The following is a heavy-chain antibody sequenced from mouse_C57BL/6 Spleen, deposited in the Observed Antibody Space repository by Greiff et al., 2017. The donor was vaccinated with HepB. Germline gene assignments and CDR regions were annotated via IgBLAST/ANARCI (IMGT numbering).Heavy chain of an antibody. D-gene: IGHD1-1*01. CDR2: IRLKSDNYAT. CDR3: TDGSSHNAMDY. Sequence: EVKVEESGGGLVQPGGSMKLSCVASGFTFSNYWMNWVRQSPEKGLEWVAQIRLKSDNYATHYAESVKGRFTISRDDSKRSVYLQMNNLRAEDTGIYYCTDGSSHNAMDYWGQGTSVTVSS. V-gene: IGHV6-3*01. J-gene: IGHJ4*01. CDR1: GFTFSNYW.